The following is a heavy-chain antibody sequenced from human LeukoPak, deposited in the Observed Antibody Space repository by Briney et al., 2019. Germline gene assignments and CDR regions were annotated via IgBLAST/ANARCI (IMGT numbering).Heavy chain of an antibody. D-gene: IGHD6-19*01. Sequence: SETLSLTCTVSGGSISSSSTYYWGWIRQPPGKGLEWIGHIYYSGSTNYNPSLKSRVTMSVDTSKNQFSLKLSSVTAADTAVYYCARDNQQWLVGWGQGTLVTVSS. CDR3: ARDNQQWLVG. CDR1: GGSISSSSTYY. V-gene: IGHV4-39*07. CDR2: IYYSGST. J-gene: IGHJ4*02.